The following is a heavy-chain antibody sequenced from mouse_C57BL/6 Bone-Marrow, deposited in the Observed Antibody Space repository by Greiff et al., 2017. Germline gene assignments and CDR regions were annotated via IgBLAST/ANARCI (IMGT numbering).Heavy chain of an antibody. J-gene: IGHJ2*01. V-gene: IGHV1-74*01. Sequence: QVQLQQPGAELVKPGASVKVSCKASGFTFTSYWMHWVKQRPGQGLEWIGRIHPSDSDTNYNQKFKGKATLTVNKSSSTDYMQLSSLTSEDSAVYSCAIKTTVVDYFDYWGQGTTLTVSS. CDR3: AIKTTVVDYFDY. CDR2: IHPSDSDT. CDR1: GFTFTSYW. D-gene: IGHD1-1*01.